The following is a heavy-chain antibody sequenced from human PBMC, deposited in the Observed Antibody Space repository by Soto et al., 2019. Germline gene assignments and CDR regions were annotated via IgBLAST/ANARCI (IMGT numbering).Heavy chain of an antibody. J-gene: IGHJ4*02. CDR3: AKDGGDILTGYYCYFDY. CDR1: GFTFSNYA. CDR2: ISATGGST. D-gene: IGHD3-9*01. V-gene: IGHV3-23*01. Sequence: PGGSLRLSCAGSGFTFSNYAMSWVRQAPGKGLEWVSAISATGGSTYYADSVRGRLTISRDNSKNTLYLQMNSLRAEDTAVYYCAKDGGDILTGYYCYFDYWGQGTLVTVS.